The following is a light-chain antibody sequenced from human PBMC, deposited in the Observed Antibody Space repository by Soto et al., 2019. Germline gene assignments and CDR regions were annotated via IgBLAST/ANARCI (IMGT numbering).Light chain of an antibody. CDR3: QQYNSHRA. CDR1: QTVTSY. CDR2: AAS. Sequence: DVQMTQSPSSLSASVGDSLTLTFRASQTVTSYLNWYQQKPGKAPKLLIYAASTLQSGVPSRFSGSGSGTEFTLTISSLQPDDFATYFCQQYNSHRAFGQGTKVDIK. V-gene: IGKV1-39*01. J-gene: IGKJ1*01.